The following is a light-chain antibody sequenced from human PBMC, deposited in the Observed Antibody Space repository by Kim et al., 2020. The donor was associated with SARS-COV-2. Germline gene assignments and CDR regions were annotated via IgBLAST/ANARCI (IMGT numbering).Light chain of an antibody. V-gene: IGLV3-1*01. CDR1: KLGDKY. CDR3: QAWDSSSVVV. Sequence: VSPRQTASITCSADKLGDKYACWYQQKPGQSPVVVIYQDNKRPSGIPERFSGSNSGNTATLTISGTQAMDEADYYCQAWDSSSVVVFGGGTRLTVL. CDR2: QDN. J-gene: IGLJ3*02.